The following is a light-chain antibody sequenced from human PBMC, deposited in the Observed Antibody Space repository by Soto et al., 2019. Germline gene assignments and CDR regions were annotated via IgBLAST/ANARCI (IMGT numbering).Light chain of an antibody. Sequence: EIVMTQSPATLSVSPGERATLSCRASQSVSSYLTWYQQKPGQAPRLLIYDASNRATGIPARFSGSGSGTDFTLTISSLEPEDFAVYYCQQRSNWPPGRLTFGGGTKVDIK. CDR2: DAS. J-gene: IGKJ4*01. CDR1: QSVSSY. V-gene: IGKV3-11*01. CDR3: QQRSNWPPGRLT.